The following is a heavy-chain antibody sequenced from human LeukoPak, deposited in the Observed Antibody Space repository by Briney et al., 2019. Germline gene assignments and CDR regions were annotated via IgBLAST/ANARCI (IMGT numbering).Heavy chain of an antibody. CDR3: ARDPTYLDSSSSWRVNDY. J-gene: IGHJ4*02. CDR1: GFTFSSYW. CDR2: IKQDGSEK. D-gene: IGHD6-6*01. V-gene: IGHV3-7*01. Sequence: GGSLRLSCAASGFTFSSYWMSWVRQAPGKGLEWVANIKQDGSEKYYVDSVKGRFTISRDNAKNSLYLQMNSLRAEDTAVYYCARDPTYLDSSSSWRVNDYWGQGTLVTVSS.